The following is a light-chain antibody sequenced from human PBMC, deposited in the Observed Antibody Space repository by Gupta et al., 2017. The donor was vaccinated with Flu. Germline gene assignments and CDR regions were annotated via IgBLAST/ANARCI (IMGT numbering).Light chain of an antibody. V-gene: IGLV1-44*01. CDR1: SSNIGSNT. J-gene: IGLJ2*01. CDR3: AAWDDSVNGVV. Sequence: QSVLTQPPSASGTPGQRVTISCSGSSSNIGSNTVNWYQQLPGTAPKLLIFSDKQRPSGVPDRFSGSKSGTSGSLAISGLQSEDEADYYCAAWDDSVNGVVFGGGTKLTVL. CDR2: SDK.